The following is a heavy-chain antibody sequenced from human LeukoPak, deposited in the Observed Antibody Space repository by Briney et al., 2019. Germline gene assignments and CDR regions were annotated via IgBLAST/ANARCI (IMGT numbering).Heavy chain of an antibody. CDR3: ARDSRRPHEYYDSSGYCQY. D-gene: IGHD3-22*01. CDR1: GFTFSSYS. CDR2: ISSSSSYI. Sequence: PGGSLRLSCAASGFTFSSYSMNWVRQAPGKGLEWVSSISSSSSYIYYADSVKGRFTISRDNAKNSLYLQMNSLRAEDTAVYYCARDSRRPHEYYDSSGYCQYWGQGTLVTVSS. V-gene: IGHV3-21*01. J-gene: IGHJ4*02.